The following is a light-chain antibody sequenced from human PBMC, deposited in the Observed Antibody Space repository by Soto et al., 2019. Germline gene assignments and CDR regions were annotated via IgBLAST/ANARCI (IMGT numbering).Light chain of an antibody. V-gene: IGKV1-39*01. CDR3: QQSYSNPLT. CDR2: SAS. CDR1: QIINTY. J-gene: IGKJ4*01. Sequence: DIQVTQSPSSLSASVGDRVTISCRASQIINTYLNWYQQKPGQAPTLLIYSASILQSGVPSRFTGSGSGTDFLLTISSLRPEDFAIYYCQQSYSNPLTFGGGTKVEI.